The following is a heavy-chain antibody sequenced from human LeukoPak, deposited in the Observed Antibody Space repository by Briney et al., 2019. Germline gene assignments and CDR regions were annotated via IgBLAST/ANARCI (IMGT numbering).Heavy chain of an antibody. CDR3: ARGGGTMVRGVIITVFDY. Sequence: ASVKVSCKASGYTFTGYYMHWVRQAPGQGLEWMGWINPNSGGTNYAQKFQGRVTMTRDTSISTAYMELSRLRSDDTAVYYCARGGGTMVRGVIITVFDYWGQGTLVTVSS. J-gene: IGHJ4*02. D-gene: IGHD3-10*01. CDR1: GYTFTGYY. CDR2: INPNSGGT. V-gene: IGHV1-2*02.